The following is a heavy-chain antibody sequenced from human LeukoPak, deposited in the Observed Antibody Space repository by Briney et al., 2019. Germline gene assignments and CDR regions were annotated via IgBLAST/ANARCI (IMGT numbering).Heavy chain of an antibody. CDR2: INHSGST. V-gene: IGHV4-34*01. CDR1: GGSFSGYY. Sequence: SETLSLTCAVYGGSFSGYYWSWIRQPPGKGLEGMGEINHSGSTNYNPSLKSRVTISVDTSKNQFSLKLSSVTAADTAVYYCASEGVVPTSSSPGSLIEYWGQGTLVTVSS. J-gene: IGHJ4*02. D-gene: IGHD2-2*01. CDR3: ASEGVVPTSSSPGSLIEY.